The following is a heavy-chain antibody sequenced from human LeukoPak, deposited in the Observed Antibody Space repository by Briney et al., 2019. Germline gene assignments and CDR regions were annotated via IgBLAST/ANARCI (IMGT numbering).Heavy chain of an antibody. CDR3: ARASYYYDSSGYNYYYYMDV. J-gene: IGHJ6*03. V-gene: IGHV1-69*05. D-gene: IGHD3-22*01. CDR2: IIPIFDTA. CDR1: GGTFSSYA. Sequence: SVKVSCKASGGTFSSYAISWVRQAPGQGLEWMGRIIPIFDTANYAQKFQGRVTITTDESTSTAYMELSSLRSEDTAVYYCARASYYYDSSGYNYYYYMDVWGKGTTVTVSS.